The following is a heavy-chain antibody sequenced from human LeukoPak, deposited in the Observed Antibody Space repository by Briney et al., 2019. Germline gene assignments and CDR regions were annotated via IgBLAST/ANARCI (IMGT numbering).Heavy chain of an antibody. V-gene: IGHV1-18*03. D-gene: IGHD3-10*01. Sequence: ASVKVSCKASGYTFTSYGISWVRQAPGQGLEWMGWISAYNGNTNYAQKLQGRVTMTTDTSTSTAYMELRSLRSEDMAVYYCARDSGSADGSGSYRRNYYYYMDVWGKGTTVTVSS. CDR2: ISAYNGNT. CDR1: GYTFTSYG. CDR3: ARDSGSADGSGSYRRNYYYYMDV. J-gene: IGHJ6*03.